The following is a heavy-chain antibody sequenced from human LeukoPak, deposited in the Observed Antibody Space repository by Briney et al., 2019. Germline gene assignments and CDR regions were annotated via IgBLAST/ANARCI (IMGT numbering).Heavy chain of an antibody. J-gene: IGHJ4*02. D-gene: IGHD6-19*01. V-gene: IGHV3-30*18. Sequence: GGSLRLSCAASGFTFSSYGMHWVRQAPGKGLEWVAVISYDGSNKYYADSVKGRFTISRDNSKNTLYLQMNSLRAEDTAVYYCAKFDRAVAGNIDYWGQGTLVTVSS. CDR3: AKFDRAVAGNIDY. CDR2: ISYDGSNK. CDR1: GFTFSSYG.